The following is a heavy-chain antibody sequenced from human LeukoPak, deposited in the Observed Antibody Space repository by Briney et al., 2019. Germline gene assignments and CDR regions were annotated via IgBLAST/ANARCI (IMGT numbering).Heavy chain of an antibody. J-gene: IGHJ6*04. Sequence: GRSLRLSCAASGFTFSSHAMHWVRQAPGKGLEWVAVISYDGSNKYYADSVKGRFTISRDNSKNTLYLQMSSLRAEDTAVYYCARPTGIYYYYYYGMDVWGKGTTVTVSS. V-gene: IGHV3-30*04. D-gene: IGHD2-15*01. CDR1: GFTFSSHA. CDR2: ISYDGSNK. CDR3: ARPTGIYYYYYYGMDV.